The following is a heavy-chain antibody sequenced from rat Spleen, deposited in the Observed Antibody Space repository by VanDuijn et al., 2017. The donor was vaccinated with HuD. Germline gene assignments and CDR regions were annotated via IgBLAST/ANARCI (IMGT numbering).Heavy chain of an antibody. D-gene: IGHD5-1*01. CDR1: GFTFNNYG. V-gene: IGHV5-29*01. CDR3: ASHWGRAYFDY. Sequence: EVQLVESGGGFVQPGRSLKLSCAASGFTFNNYGMAWVRQAPTKGLEWVAAISYDGITTYYRDSVRGRFTISSDNTKTTLYLQMDSLRSEDTATYYCASHWGRAYFDYWGQGVMVAVSS. CDR2: ISYDGITT. J-gene: IGHJ2*01.